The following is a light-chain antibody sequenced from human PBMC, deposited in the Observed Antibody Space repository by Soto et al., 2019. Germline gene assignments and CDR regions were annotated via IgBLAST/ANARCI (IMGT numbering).Light chain of an antibody. V-gene: IGKV1-39*01. CDR2: AAS. J-gene: IGKJ5*01. Sequence: DIQMTQSPSSLSASLGDRVTITFRASQSISSYLNWYKQKPGKAPKLLIYAASSLQSGVPSRFSGSGSGTDFTLTISSLQPEDFATYYCQQSYGTPITFGQGTRLEIK. CDR1: QSISSY. CDR3: QQSYGTPIT.